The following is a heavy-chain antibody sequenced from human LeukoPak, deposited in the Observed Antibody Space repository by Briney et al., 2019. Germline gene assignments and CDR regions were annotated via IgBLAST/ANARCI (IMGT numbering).Heavy chain of an antibody. Sequence: ASVKVSCKASGGTFSSYAISWVRQAPGQGLEWMGWISAYNGNTNYAQKLQGRVTMTTDTSTSTAYMELRSLRSDDTAVYYCARGDITIFGVVISFDYWGQGTLVTVSS. CDR2: ISAYNGNT. V-gene: IGHV1-18*01. J-gene: IGHJ4*02. CDR1: GGTFSSYA. CDR3: ARGDITIFGVVISFDY. D-gene: IGHD3-3*01.